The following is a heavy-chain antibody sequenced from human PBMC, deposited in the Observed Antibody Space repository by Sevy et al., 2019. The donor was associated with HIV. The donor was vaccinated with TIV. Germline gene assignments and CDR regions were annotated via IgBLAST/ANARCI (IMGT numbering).Heavy chain of an antibody. D-gene: IGHD6-13*01. J-gene: IGHJ4*02. V-gene: IGHV3-7*03. Sequence: QLGGSLRLSCAASGFTFSSYWMTWVRQAPGKGLEWVANIKEEGSEKYYVDSVKGRFSISRDNAKNSLYLQMNSLRAEDTAIYYCAREPLYIEASGTFFDCWGQGTLVTVSS. CDR2: IKEEGSEK. CDR3: AREPLYIEASGTFFDC. CDR1: GFTFSSYW.